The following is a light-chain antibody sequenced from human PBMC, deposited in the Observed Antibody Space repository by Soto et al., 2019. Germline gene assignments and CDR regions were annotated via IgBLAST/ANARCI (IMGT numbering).Light chain of an antibody. Sequence: QSALTQPASVSGSPGQSITISCTGTSSDIGTYNYVSWYQQHPGEAPKLMISEVNNRPSGVSNRFSGSKSDNMASLTISGLQAEDEADYYCSSFTTSSTRVFGGGTKVTVL. J-gene: IGLJ3*02. CDR3: SSFTTSSTRV. V-gene: IGLV2-14*01. CDR2: EVN. CDR1: SSDIGTYNY.